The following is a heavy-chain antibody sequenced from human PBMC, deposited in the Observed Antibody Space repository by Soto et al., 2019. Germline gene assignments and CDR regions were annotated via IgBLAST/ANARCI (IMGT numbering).Heavy chain of an antibody. D-gene: IGHD4-17*01. V-gene: IGHV1-2*04. Sequence: ASVKVSCKASGYTFTGYYMHWVRQAPGQGLEWMGWINPNSGGTNYAQKFQGWVTMTRDTSISTAYMELRSLRSDDTAVYYCAGGLVTTDTMFDYWGQGTLVTVAS. CDR2: INPNSGGT. CDR1: GYTFTGYY. J-gene: IGHJ4*02. CDR3: AGGLVTTDTMFDY.